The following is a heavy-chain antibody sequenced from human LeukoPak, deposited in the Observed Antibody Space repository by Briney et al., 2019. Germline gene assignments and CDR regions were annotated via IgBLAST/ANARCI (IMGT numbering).Heavy chain of an antibody. D-gene: IGHD2-15*01. Sequence: QPGGSLRLSCAASGFTVSSNYMSWVRQAPGKGLEWVSYISSSSSTIYYADSVKGRFTISRDNAKNSLYLQMNSLRAEDTAVYYCARAVGYCSGGSCFDXXDXWGXXXMXTVSS. J-gene: IGHJ3*02. CDR3: ARAVGYCSGGSCFDXXDX. V-gene: IGHV3-48*01. CDR2: ISSSSSTI. CDR1: GFTVSSNY.